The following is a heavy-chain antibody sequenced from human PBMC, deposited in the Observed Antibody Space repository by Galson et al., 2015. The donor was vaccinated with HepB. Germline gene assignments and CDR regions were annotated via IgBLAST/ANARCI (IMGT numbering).Heavy chain of an antibody. CDR3: AKDDAVVPYYFDY. Sequence: SLRLSCAASGFMFSYFGMHWVRQAPGKGLEWVAVISFDGGYKYYADSVEGRFTISRDNSKNTLFLQMNSLRAEDTAVYYCAKDDAVVPYYFDYWGQGTLVTVSS. CDR1: GFMFSYFG. V-gene: IGHV3-30*18. D-gene: IGHD4-23*01. J-gene: IGHJ4*02. CDR2: ISFDGGYK.